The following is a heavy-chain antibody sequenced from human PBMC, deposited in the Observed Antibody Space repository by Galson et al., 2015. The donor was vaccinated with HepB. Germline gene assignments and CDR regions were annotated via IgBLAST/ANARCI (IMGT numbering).Heavy chain of an antibody. CDR1: GDSVSSNSAA. Sequence: CAISGDSVSSNSAAWNWVRQSPSRGLEWLGRTYYRSKWYNDYAVSVKSRITINPDTSKNQFSLQLNSVTPEDTAVYYCARRMWLRHGMDVWGQGTTVTVSS. J-gene: IGHJ6*02. D-gene: IGHD5-12*01. V-gene: IGHV6-1*01. CDR2: TYYRSKWYN. CDR3: ARRMWLRHGMDV.